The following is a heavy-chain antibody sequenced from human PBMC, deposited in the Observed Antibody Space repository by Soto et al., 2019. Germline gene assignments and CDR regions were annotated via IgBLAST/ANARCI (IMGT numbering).Heavy chain of an antibody. J-gene: IGHJ4*02. V-gene: IGHV1-69*13. CDR3: ARDSGAKLSSS. Sequence: AVKVSCKASGGTFSSYRINWVRQARGQGLEWLGGIVPIYRTADYAQKFQGRVTITADESTRTVYMELSSLKSQDTALYYCARDSGAKLSSSWGQGTRVTVS. D-gene: IGHD6-13*01. CDR2: IVPIYRTA. CDR1: GGTFSSYR.